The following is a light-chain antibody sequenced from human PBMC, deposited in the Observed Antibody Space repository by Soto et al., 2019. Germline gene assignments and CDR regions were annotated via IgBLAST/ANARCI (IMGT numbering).Light chain of an antibody. CDR3: QQYNNWPPAIT. V-gene: IGKV3-15*01. CDR2: GAS. J-gene: IGKJ5*01. CDR1: QSVSSSY. Sequence: EIVLTQSPGTLSLSPGEIATLSCRASQSVSSSYLAWYQQKPGQAPRLLIYGASTRATGIPARFSGSGSGTEFSLTISSLQSEDSAVYYCQQYNNWPPAITFGQGTRLEIK.